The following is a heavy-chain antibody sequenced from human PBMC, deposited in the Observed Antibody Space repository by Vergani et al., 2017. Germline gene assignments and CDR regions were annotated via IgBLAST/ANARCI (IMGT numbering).Heavy chain of an antibody. V-gene: IGHV3-73*01. CDR2: IRSKANSYAT. J-gene: IGHJ4*02. D-gene: IGHD3-3*01. Sequence: EVQLVESGGDLVQPGGSLKLSCAASGFTFSGSAMHWVRQASGKGLEWVGRIRSKANSYATAYAASVKGRFTISRDDSKNTAYLQMNSLRAEDTAVYYCATGGVRFLEWLLHDYWGQGTLVTVSS. CDR3: ATGGVRFLEWLLHDY. CDR1: GFTFSGSA.